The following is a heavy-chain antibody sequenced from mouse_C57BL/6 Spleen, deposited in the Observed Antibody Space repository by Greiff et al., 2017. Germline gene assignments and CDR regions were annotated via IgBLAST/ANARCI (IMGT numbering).Heavy chain of an antibody. CDR2: ISSGSSTI. CDR3: ARGYYYGSSGFAY. Sequence: EVQRVESGGGLVKPGGSLKLSCAASGFTFSDYGMHWVRQTPEKGLEWVAYISSGSSTIYYADTVKGRFTISRDTAKNNLFLQMTSLRSEDTAMYYCARGYYYGSSGFAYWGQGTLVTVSA. CDR1: GFTFSDYG. J-gene: IGHJ3*01. D-gene: IGHD1-1*01. V-gene: IGHV5-17*01.